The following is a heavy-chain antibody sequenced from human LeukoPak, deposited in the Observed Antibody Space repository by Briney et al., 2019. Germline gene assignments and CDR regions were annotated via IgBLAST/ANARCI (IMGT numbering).Heavy chain of an antibody. CDR1: AFTFNIYN. D-gene: IGHD1-1*01. CDR3: VRQATWNYFDF. CDR2: ISSTSSYI. V-gene: IGHV3-21*01. J-gene: IGHJ4*02. Sequence: PGGSLRLSCVASAFTFNIYNFNWVRQAPGKGLEWVSYISSTSSYIYYADSVRGRFTISRDNAKNSLYLQMDSLRVEDTAVYYCVRQATWNYFDFWGQGTLATVSS.